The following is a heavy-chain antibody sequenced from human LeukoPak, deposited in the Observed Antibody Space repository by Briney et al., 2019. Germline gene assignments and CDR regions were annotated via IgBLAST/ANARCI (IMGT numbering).Heavy chain of an antibody. V-gene: IGHV3-7*01. CDR1: GFVFKNYW. CDR3: GKSEVTIPDSH. J-gene: IGHJ4*02. CDR2: INYDGSQT. Sequence: GGSLRLSCAASGFVFKNYWMSWVRQAPGEGLEWLANINYDGSQTYHVDSVKGRFTISRDNAKNSLYLQMHSLRVEDTAVYYCGKSEVTIPDSHWGQGTPVTVSS. D-gene: IGHD4-17*01.